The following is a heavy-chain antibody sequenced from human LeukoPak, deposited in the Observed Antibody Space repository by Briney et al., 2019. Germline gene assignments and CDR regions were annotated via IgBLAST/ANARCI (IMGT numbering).Heavy chain of an antibody. CDR3: ARGGGIAARPNPLYYFDY. CDR2: IYYSGST. CDR1: GGSISSSSYY. D-gene: IGHD6-6*01. Sequence: SETLSLTCTVSGGSISSSSYYWGWIRQPPGKGLEWIGSIYYSGSTYYNPSLKSRVTISVDTSKNQFSLKLSSVTAADTAVYYCARGGGIAARPNPLYYFDYWGQGTLVTVSS. J-gene: IGHJ4*02. V-gene: IGHV4-39*07.